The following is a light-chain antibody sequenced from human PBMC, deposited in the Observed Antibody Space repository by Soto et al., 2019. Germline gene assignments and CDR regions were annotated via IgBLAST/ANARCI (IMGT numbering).Light chain of an antibody. J-gene: IGKJ2*01. CDR3: QQSYTTPRT. CDR2: SAS. V-gene: IGKV1-39*01. CDR1: QSISTH. Sequence: DIQMTQSPSSLSASVGDRVTVTCRASQSISTHLNWYQHKPGKSPSLLIFSASRLQSGVPSRFSGSGSGTDFTLTISSLQPEDFASYYCQQSYTTPRTFGQGTKLEIE.